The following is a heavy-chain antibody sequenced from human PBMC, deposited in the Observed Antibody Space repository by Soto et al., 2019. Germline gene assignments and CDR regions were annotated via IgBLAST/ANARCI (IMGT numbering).Heavy chain of an antibody. J-gene: IGHJ4*02. CDR3: ARGSIAARGAKWLVPTYFDY. Sequence: QVQLQESGPGLVKPSQTLSLTCTVSGGSISSGGYYWSWIRQHPGKGLEWIGYIYYSGSTYYNPSLKSRVTISVDTSKNQFSLKLSSGTAADTAVYYCARGSIAARGAKWLVPTYFDYWGQGTLVTVSS. D-gene: IGHD6-6*01. CDR2: IYYSGST. CDR1: GGSISSGGYY. V-gene: IGHV4-31*03.